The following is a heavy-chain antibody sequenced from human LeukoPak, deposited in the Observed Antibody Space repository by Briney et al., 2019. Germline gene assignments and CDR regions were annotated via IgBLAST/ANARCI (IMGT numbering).Heavy chain of an antibody. Sequence: PGGSLRLSCAASGFTFSSYAMSWVRQAPGKGLEWVSSISGSGNRTYYADSVKGRFTISRDNSKNTLFLQMNSLRAEDTAVYYCAKNLYCGGGSCYPSALSMDAWGQGTTVTVSS. D-gene: IGHD2-15*01. CDR1: GFTFSSYA. J-gene: IGHJ6*02. CDR2: ISGSGNRT. V-gene: IGHV3-23*01. CDR3: AKNLYCGGGSCYPSALSMDA.